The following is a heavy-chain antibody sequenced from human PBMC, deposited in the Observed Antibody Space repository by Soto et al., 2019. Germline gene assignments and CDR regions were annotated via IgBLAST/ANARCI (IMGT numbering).Heavy chain of an antibody. Sequence: GGSLRLSCAASGFTFSSYDMHWVRQATGKGLEWVSAIGTAGDTYYPGSVKGRFTISGENAKNSVYLQMNSLRAEDTAVYYCAREVPSHDFWSGNPNGMDVWGQGTTVTVSS. CDR3: AREVPSHDFWSGNPNGMDV. D-gene: IGHD3-3*01. J-gene: IGHJ6*02. CDR2: IGTAGDT. CDR1: GFTFSSYD. V-gene: IGHV3-13*01.